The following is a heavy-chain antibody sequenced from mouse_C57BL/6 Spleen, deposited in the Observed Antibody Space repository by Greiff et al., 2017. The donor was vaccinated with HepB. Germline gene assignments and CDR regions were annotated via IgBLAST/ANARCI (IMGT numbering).Heavy chain of an antibody. V-gene: IGHV6-6*01. CDR1: GFTFSDAW. CDR3: TRPGVEAWFAY. Sequence: EVQLQESGGGLVQPGGSMKLSCAASGFTFSDAWMDWVRQSPEKGLEWVAEIRNKANNHATYYAESVKGRFTISRDDSKSSVYLQMNSLRAEDTGIYYCTRPGVEAWFAYWGQGTLVTVSA. CDR2: IRNKANNHAT. J-gene: IGHJ3*01. D-gene: IGHD1-1*01.